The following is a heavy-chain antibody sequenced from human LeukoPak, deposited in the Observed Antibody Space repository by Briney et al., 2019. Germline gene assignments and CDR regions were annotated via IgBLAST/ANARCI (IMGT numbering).Heavy chain of an antibody. Sequence: ASVRVSCKASGYTFTGYYMHWVRQAPGQGLEWMGWINPNSGGTNYAQKFQGRVTMTRDTSISTAYMELSRLRSDDTAVYYCARDPNYYDSSGYLYAFDIWGQGTMVTVSS. J-gene: IGHJ3*02. D-gene: IGHD3-22*01. CDR2: INPNSGGT. V-gene: IGHV1-2*02. CDR3: ARDPNYYDSSGYLYAFDI. CDR1: GYTFTGYY.